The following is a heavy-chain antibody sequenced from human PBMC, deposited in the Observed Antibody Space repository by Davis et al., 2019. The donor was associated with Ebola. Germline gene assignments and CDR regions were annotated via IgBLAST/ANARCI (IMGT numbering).Heavy chain of an antibody. J-gene: IGHJ6*02. V-gene: IGHV4-34*01. CDR1: GGSFSGYY. CDR3: ARGPFRSCLSYSCYYGMDV. CDR2: INHSGST. Sequence: SETLSLTCAVYGGSFSGYYWSWIRQPPGKGLEWIGEINHSGSTNYNPSPKSRVTISVDTSKNQFSLKLSSVTAADTAVYYCARGPFRSCLSYSCYYGMDVWGQGTTVTVFS. D-gene: IGHD2-2*01.